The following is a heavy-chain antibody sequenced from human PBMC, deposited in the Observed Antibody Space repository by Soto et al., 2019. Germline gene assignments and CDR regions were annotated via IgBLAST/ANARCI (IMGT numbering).Heavy chain of an antibody. CDR1: GGTFSSYA. J-gene: IGHJ6*02. CDR3: ARPSRNGGYSYGYLYYYYGMDV. D-gene: IGHD5-18*01. V-gene: IGHV1-69*18. CDR2: IIPIFGTA. Sequence: QVQLVQSGAEVKKPGSSVKVSCKASGGTFSSYAISWVRQAPGQGLEWMGRIIPIFGTANYAQKFQGRVTITADESTSTAYMELSSLRSEDTAVYYCARPSRNGGYSYGYLYYYYGMDVWGQGTTVTVSS.